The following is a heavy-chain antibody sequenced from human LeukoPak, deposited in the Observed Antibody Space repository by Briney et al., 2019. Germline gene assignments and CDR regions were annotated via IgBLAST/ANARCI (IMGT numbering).Heavy chain of an antibody. CDR1: GFSFSSYS. Sequence: GGSLRLSCAASGFSFSSYSMNWVRQAPGKGLEWVSSIGSSGGYIYYADSVKGRFTISRDNAESSLYLQMNSLRAEDTAVYYCARDWGGYQLLDDWGKGTLVTVSS. CDR2: IGSSGGYI. V-gene: IGHV3-21*01. CDR3: ARDWGGYQLLDD. D-gene: IGHD2-2*01. J-gene: IGHJ4*02.